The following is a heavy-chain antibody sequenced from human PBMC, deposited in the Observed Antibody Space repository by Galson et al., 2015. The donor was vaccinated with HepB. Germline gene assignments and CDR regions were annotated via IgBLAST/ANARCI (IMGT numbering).Heavy chain of an antibody. CDR2: IYKSGST. Sequence: SLRLSCAAAGISVSSSYMTWVRQAPGKGLEWVSVIYKSGSTYYGDSVKGRFTISRDNSKNTLYLQMNSLRVEDTAVYYCARDLYGPGSYWSGSKHYGMDVCGHGTTVTVFS. J-gene: IGHJ6*02. V-gene: IGHV3-66*01. CDR3: ARDLYGPGSYWSGSKHYGMDV. CDR1: GISVSSSY. D-gene: IGHD3-10*01.